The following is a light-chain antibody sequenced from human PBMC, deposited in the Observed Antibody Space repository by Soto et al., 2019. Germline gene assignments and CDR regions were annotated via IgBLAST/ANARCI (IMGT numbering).Light chain of an antibody. CDR3: QQYNNWGLS. J-gene: IGKJ4*01. Sequence: IVMTQSPATLSVSPGVRVTLSCRASANVGTNVAWYQQKPGQAPRLLVYDSSTRATGIPDTFSGSGSMTDFTLTISSLHPEESAVYYCQQYNNWGLSFGGGTKVEI. V-gene: IGKV3D-15*01. CDR1: ANVGTN. CDR2: DSS.